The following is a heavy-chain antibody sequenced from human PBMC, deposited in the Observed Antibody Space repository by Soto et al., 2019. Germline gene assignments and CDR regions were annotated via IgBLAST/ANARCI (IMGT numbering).Heavy chain of an antibody. D-gene: IGHD2-15*01. Sequence: GASVKVSCKASGYTFTSYGSSWVRQAPGQGLEWMGWISAYNGNTNYAQKLQGRVTMTTDTSTSTAYMELRSLRSDDTAVYYCARVSGSSVVVVVAATPVWFDPWGQGTLVTVSS. V-gene: IGHV1-18*01. CDR2: ISAYNGNT. CDR3: ARVSGSSVVVVVAATPVWFDP. CDR1: GYTFTSYG. J-gene: IGHJ5*02.